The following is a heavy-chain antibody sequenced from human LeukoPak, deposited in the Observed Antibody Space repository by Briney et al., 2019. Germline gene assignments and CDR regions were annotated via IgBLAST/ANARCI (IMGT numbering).Heavy chain of an antibody. V-gene: IGHV3-48*01. CDR3: ARDLGDGYNPG. CDR1: GFTFGSYS. D-gene: IGHD5-24*01. CDR2: ISSSSSTI. J-gene: IGHJ4*02. Sequence: GSLRLSCAASGFTFGSYSMNWVRQAPGKGLEWVSYISSSSSTIYYADSVKGRFTISRDNAKNSLYLQMNSLRAEDTAVYYCARDLGDGYNPGWGQGTLVTVSS.